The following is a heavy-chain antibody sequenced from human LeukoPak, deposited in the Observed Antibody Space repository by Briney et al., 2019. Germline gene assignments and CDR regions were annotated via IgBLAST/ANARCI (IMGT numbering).Heavy chain of an antibody. CDR1: GGSISSYY. D-gene: IGHD3-22*01. Sequence: PSGTLSVTCTVSGGSISSYYWSWIRQPPGKGLEWVGYIYYSGSTNYNPSLKSRVTISVDTSKNQFSLKLSSVTAADTAVNYCARVGDPYYYDSSGSRWNDAFDMCSQRTMVAV. CDR3: ARVGDPYYYDSSGSRWNDAFDM. J-gene: IGHJ3*02. V-gene: IGHV4-59*01. CDR2: IYYSGST.